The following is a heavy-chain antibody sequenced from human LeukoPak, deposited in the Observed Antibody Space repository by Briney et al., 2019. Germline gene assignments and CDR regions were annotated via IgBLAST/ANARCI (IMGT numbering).Heavy chain of an antibody. CDR3: ALSPEEYSSGWHTAGMDV. J-gene: IGHJ6*02. CDR2: INHSGST. V-gene: IGHV4-34*01. D-gene: IGHD6-19*01. Sequence: SETLSLTCAVYGGSFSGYYWSWIRQPPGKGLEWIGEINHSGSTNYNPSLKSRVTISVDTSKNQFSLKLSSVTAADTAVYYCALSPEEYSSGWHTAGMDVWGQGTTVTVSS. CDR1: GGSFSGYY.